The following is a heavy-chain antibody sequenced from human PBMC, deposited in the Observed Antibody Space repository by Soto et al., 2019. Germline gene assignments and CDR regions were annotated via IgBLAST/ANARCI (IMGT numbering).Heavy chain of an antibody. Sequence: QVQLVQSGAEVKEPGASVNVSCKASGYTFTSLDINWVRQATGQGLEWMGWMTPNSGNTGYAQKFQGRVTMTRDTSISTAYMELSSLSSEDTAVYYCARGIDQGVDYWGQGTLVTVSS. CDR1: GYTFTSLD. CDR2: MTPNSGNT. V-gene: IGHV1-8*01. D-gene: IGHD2-2*01. J-gene: IGHJ4*02. CDR3: ARGIDQGVDY.